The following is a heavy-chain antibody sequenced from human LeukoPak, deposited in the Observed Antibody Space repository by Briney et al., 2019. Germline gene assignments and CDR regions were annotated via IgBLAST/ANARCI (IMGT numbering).Heavy chain of an antibody. D-gene: IGHD1-26*01. J-gene: IGHJ4*02. CDR3: ARGSYSVDY. CDR1: GVSISSYY. V-gene: IGHV4-59*01. Sequence: SETLSLTCTVSGVSISSYYWSWIRQPPGKGLEWIGYIYYSGSTNYNPSLKSRVTISVDRSKNQFSLKLSSVTAADTAVYYCARGSYSVDYWGQGTLVTVSS. CDR2: IYYSGST.